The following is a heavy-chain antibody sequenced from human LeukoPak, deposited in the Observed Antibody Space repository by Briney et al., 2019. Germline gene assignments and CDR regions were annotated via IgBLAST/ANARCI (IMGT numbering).Heavy chain of an antibody. CDR3: ARDSSGWPWVGWFDP. Sequence: GASVKVSCKASGGTFSSYAISWVRQAPGQGLEWMGGIIPIFGTANYAQKFQGRVTITTDESTSTAYVELSSLRSEDTAVYYCARDSSGWPWVGWFDPWGQGTLVTVSS. J-gene: IGHJ5*02. CDR2: IIPIFGTA. V-gene: IGHV1-69*05. CDR1: GGTFSSYA. D-gene: IGHD6-19*01.